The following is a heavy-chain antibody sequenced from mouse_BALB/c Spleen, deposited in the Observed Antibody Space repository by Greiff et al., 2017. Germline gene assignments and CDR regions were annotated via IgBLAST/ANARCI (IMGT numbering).Heavy chain of an antibody. CDR3: ARKAYGNSFDY. CDR2: ISSGSSTI. Sequence: EVHLVESGGGLVQPGGSRKLSCAASGFTFSSFGMHWVRQAPEKGLEWVAYISSGSSTIYYADTVKGRFTISRDNPKNTLFLQMTSLRSEDTAMYYCARKAYGNSFDYWGQGTTLTVSS. D-gene: IGHD2-10*02. J-gene: IGHJ2*01. CDR1: GFTFSSFG. V-gene: IGHV5-17*02.